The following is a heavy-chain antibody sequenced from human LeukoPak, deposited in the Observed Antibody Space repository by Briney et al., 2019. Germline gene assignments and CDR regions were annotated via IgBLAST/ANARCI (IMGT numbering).Heavy chain of an antibody. J-gene: IGHJ4*02. CDR2: IIPMYDTA. D-gene: IGHD3-22*01. Sequence: SVTVSCTAPVGTFISYGLSWVRQAPGPGLEWMGRIIPMYDTADYTQRFQGRVTFTADKSTGTASMELSSLRSEDTATYDCVRDYDTSGPQKNYFDFWGQGTLVTVSS. CDR3: VRDYDTSGPQKNYFDF. CDR1: VGTFISYG. V-gene: IGHV1-69*06.